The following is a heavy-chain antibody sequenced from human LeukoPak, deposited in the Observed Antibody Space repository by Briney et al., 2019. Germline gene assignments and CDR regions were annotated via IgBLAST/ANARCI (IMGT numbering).Heavy chain of an antibody. V-gene: IGHV4-59*01. CDR2: ISYTGST. D-gene: IGHD3-16*01. Sequence: PSETLSLTCIVSGGSISSDFWSWIRQPPGKGLEWIGYISYTGSTNYNPSLRSRVTISADTSKNQFSLKLSSVTAADTAVYYRARRFLVMYSTHSWFDPWGLGTQVIVSS. CDR3: ARRFLVMYSTHSWFDP. J-gene: IGHJ5*02. CDR1: GGSISSDF.